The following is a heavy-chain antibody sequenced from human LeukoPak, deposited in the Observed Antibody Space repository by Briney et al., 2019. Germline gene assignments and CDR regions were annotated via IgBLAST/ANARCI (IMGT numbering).Heavy chain of an antibody. CDR1: NYSISSGYY. Sequence: KPSETPSLTYTVSNYSISSGYYWGWIRQPPGKGLEWIGSIDHSGSTYYNPSLKSRVTISVDTSKNQFSLKLTSVTAADTAVYYCARGGKWLYYFDYWGQGTLVTVSS. CDR3: ARGGKWLYYFDY. J-gene: IGHJ4*02. D-gene: IGHD6-19*01. V-gene: IGHV4-38-2*02. CDR2: IDHSGST.